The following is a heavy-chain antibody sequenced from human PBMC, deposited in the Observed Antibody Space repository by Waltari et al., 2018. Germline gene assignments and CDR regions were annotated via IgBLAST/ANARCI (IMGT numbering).Heavy chain of an antibody. CDR3: ARDPAFGAFDF. J-gene: IGHJ3*01. CDR2: ISGSGGST. Sequence: EVQLVESGGGLVQPGGSLRLSCAASGFTFSSYAMSWVRQAPGKGLEWVSAISGSGGSTYYADSVKGRFTISRDNSKNSLYLQMNSLRPDDTAVYFCARDPAFGAFDFWGQGTVVTVSS. CDR1: GFTFSSYA. V-gene: IGHV3-23*04. D-gene: IGHD3-10*01.